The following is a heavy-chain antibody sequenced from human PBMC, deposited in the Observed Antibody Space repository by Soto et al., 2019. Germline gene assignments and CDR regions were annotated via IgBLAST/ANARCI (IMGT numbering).Heavy chain of an antibody. Sequence: GASVKVSCKASGYTFTSYDINWVRQATGQGLEWMGWMNPNSGNTGYAQKFQGRVTMTRNTSISTAYMELSSLRSEDTAVYYCARFVTTADAFDIWGQGTMLTGSS. CDR3: ARFVTTADAFDI. CDR2: MNPNSGNT. CDR1: GYTFTSYD. J-gene: IGHJ3*02. D-gene: IGHD4-17*01. V-gene: IGHV1-8*01.